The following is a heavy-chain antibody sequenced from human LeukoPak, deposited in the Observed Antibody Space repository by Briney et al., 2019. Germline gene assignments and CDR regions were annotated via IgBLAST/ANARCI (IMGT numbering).Heavy chain of an antibody. Sequence: ASVWVSRTASGYTFTGYYMHWVRQAPGQGLEWMGWINPNSGDTNSAQKFQGRLIMTRDTSISTAYMELSRLRSDDTAVYYCARDSANDDSSGYYPDYWGQGTLVTVSS. CDR2: INPNSGDT. J-gene: IGHJ4*02. D-gene: IGHD3-22*01. CDR1: GYTFTGYY. V-gene: IGHV1-2*02. CDR3: ARDSANDDSSGYYPDY.